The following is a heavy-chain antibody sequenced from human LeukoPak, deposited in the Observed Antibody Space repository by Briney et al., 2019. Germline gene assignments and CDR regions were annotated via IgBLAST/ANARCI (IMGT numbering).Heavy chain of an antibody. V-gene: IGHV3-11*01. Sequence: GGSRRLSCAASGFFFNDYYMSWIRQAPGKGLEWVAYVSGSGGTLYYADSVQGRFTISRHNVKKSLYLQMDNLRVDDTAVYYCARGVAKISWGQGTLVTVSS. CDR3: ARGVAKIS. CDR2: VSGSGGTL. D-gene: IGHD5-12*01. CDR1: GFFFNDYY. J-gene: IGHJ5*02.